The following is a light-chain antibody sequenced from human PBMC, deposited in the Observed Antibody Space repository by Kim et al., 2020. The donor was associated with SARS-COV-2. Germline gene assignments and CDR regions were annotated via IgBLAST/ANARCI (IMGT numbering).Light chain of an antibody. CDR2: YDS. CDR1: TIGVQS. CDR3: QVWDTDTDDYV. Sequence: TARITGGGNTIGVQSVHWYQQKPGHAPVLVISYDSDRPSGLPERFSGSKAATTATLTISRVEAEDEADYYCQVWDTDTDDYVFGAGTQVTVL. J-gene: IGLJ1*01. V-gene: IGLV3-21*01.